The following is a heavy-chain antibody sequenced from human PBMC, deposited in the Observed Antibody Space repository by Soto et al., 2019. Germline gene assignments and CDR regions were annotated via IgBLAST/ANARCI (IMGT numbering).Heavy chain of an antibody. J-gene: IGHJ5*01. V-gene: IGHV4-59*01. CDR3: ASGGGWFDS. CDR1: GGSMSSYY. CDR2: IYDSGST. Sequence: PSETLSLTCTVSGGSMSSYYWSWIRQPPGKGLEWIGYIYDSGSTNYNPSLKSRVTISIDTSKNQFSLNLISVSAADTAVYYCASGGGWFDSWGQGTLVTVSS. D-gene: IGHD3-16*01.